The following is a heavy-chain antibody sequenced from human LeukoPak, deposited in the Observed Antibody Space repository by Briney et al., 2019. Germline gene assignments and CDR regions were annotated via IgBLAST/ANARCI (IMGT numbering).Heavy chain of an antibody. CDR2: ISAYNGNT. V-gene: IGHV1-18*01. J-gene: IGHJ5*02. Sequence: ASVKVSCKASGYTLTSYGISWVRQAPGQGLECMGWISAYNGNTNYAQKLKGRVTMTTDTSTSTAYMELRSLRSDGTAVYYCARLIVARADNLFDPGGREPLVTASS. CDR1: GYTLTSYG. CDR3: ARLIVARADNLFDP. D-gene: IGHD2-21*01.